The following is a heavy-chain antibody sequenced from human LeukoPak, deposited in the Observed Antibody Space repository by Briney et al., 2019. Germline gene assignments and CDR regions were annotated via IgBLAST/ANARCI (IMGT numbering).Heavy chain of an antibody. CDR3: ARTYRRYGSGSYYNSYYYYYMDV. CDR2: INHSGST. J-gene: IGHJ6*03. Sequence: SETLSLTCAVYSGSFSGYYWSWIRQPPGKGLEWIGEINHSGSTNYNPSLKSRVTISVDTSKNQFSLKLSSVTAADTAVYYCARTYRRYGSGSYYNSYYYYYMDVWGKGTTVTVSS. V-gene: IGHV4-34*01. CDR1: SGSFSGYY. D-gene: IGHD3-10*01.